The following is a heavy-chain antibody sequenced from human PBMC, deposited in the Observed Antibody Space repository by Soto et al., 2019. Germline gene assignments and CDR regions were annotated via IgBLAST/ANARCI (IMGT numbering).Heavy chain of an antibody. Sequence: QVQLVESGGGVVQPGRSLRLSCAASGFTFSSYGMHWVRQAPGKGLEWVAVISYDGSNKYYADSVKGRFTISRDNSKNTLYLQMNSLRAEDTAVYYCAKDLDGDIVGASPGAFDIWGQGTMVTVSS. D-gene: IGHD1-26*01. V-gene: IGHV3-30*18. CDR1: GFTFSSYG. CDR2: ISYDGSNK. J-gene: IGHJ3*02. CDR3: AKDLDGDIVGASPGAFDI.